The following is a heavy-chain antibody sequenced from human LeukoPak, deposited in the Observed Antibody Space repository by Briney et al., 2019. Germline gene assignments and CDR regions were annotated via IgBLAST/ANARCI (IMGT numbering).Heavy chain of an antibody. J-gene: IGHJ6*02. D-gene: IGHD2-2*01. CDR2: IYYSGST. Sequence: SETLSLTRTVSGGSISSYYWSWIRQPPGKGLEWIGYIYYSGSTNYNPSLKSRVTISVDTSKNQFSLKLSSVTAADTAVYYCARVNCSSTSCYRHYYYYGMDVWGQGTTVTVSS. V-gene: IGHV4-59*01. CDR1: GGSISSYY. CDR3: ARVNCSSTSCYRHYYYYGMDV.